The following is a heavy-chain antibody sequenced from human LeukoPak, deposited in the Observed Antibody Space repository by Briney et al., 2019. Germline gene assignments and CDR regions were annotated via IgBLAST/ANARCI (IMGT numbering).Heavy chain of an antibody. J-gene: IGHJ4*02. V-gene: IGHV1-8*01. Sequence: GASVKVSCKASGYTFTSYDINWVRQTTGQGLEWMGWMNPNSGNTGYAQKFQGRVTMTRNTSISTAYMELSSLRSEDTAVYYCARVASLMVRAIGYWGQETLVTVSS. D-gene: IGHD3-10*01. CDR3: ARVASLMVRAIGY. CDR1: GYTFTSYD. CDR2: MNPNSGNT.